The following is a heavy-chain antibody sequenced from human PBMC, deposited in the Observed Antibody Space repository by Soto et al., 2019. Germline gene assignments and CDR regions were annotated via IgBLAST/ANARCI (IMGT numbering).Heavy chain of an antibody. J-gene: IGHJ4*02. D-gene: IGHD3-22*01. CDR1: GFTFSSYA. CDR2: ISGSGGST. Sequence: GGSLRLSCAASGFTFSSYAMSWVRQAPGKGLEWVSAISGSGGSTYYADSVKGRFTISRDNSKNTLYLQMNSLRAEDTAVYYCAKGPDENGHYDSSGYSLFDYWGQGTLVTVSS. CDR3: AKGPDENGHYDSSGYSLFDY. V-gene: IGHV3-23*01.